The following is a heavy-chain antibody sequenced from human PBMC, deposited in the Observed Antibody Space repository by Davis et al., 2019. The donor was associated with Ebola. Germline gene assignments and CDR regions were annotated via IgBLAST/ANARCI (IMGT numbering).Heavy chain of an antibody. D-gene: IGHD3-3*01. J-gene: IGHJ4*02. Sequence: GESLKISCAASGFTFSRYFMHWVRQAPGKGLEWVAVIRFDGSEKYYADSVKGRFTISRDNSKNTLYLQMNSLRAEDTAVYYCARGDGYYTLDYWGRGTLVTVSS. V-gene: IGHV3-33*01. CDR2: IRFDGSEK. CDR3: ARGDGYYTLDY. CDR1: GFTFSRYF.